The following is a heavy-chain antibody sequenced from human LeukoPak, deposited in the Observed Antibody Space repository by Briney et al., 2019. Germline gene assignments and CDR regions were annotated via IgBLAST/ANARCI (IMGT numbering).Heavy chain of an antibody. V-gene: IGHV1-58*02. Sequence: SVKVSCKASGFTFTSSAMQWVRQARGQRLEWIGRIVVGSGNTNYAQKFQERVTITRDMSTSTAYMELSSLRSEDTAVYYCAVNTYYYDSSGYPYYFDYWGQGTLVTVSS. CDR1: GFTFTSSA. CDR2: IVVGSGNT. J-gene: IGHJ4*02. D-gene: IGHD3-22*01. CDR3: AVNTYYYDSSGYPYYFDY.